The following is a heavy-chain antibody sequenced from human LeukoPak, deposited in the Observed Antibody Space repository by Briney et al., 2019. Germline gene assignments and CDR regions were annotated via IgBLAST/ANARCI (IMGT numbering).Heavy chain of an antibody. J-gene: IGHJ4*02. V-gene: IGHV2-5*02. CDR3: ARSPYYDILTGSRGTFDY. Sequence: SGPTLVNPTQTLTLTCTFSGFSSSTSGVGVGWIRQPPGKALEWLAVIYWDEDKRYRPSLKSRLTITKDTSKNQVVLTMTNMDPVDTATYYCARSPYYDILTGSRGTFDYWGRGILVTVSS. CDR2: IYWDEDK. D-gene: IGHD3-9*01. CDR1: GFSSSTSGVG.